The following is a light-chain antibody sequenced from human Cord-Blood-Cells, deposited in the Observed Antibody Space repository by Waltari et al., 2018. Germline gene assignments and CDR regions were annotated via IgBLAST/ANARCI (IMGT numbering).Light chain of an antibody. J-gene: IGLJ3*02. V-gene: IGLV2-14*01. CDR2: DCS. CDR3: SSYTSSSTV. CDR1: SSDVGGYNY. Sequence: QSALTQPASVSGSPGQSITISCTGTSSDVGGYNYVSWYQQHPGKAPKLMIYDCSKRPSGVSTLFSGSKSGTAASPTFSGLQAEDEADYYCSSYTSSSTVFGGGTKLTVL.